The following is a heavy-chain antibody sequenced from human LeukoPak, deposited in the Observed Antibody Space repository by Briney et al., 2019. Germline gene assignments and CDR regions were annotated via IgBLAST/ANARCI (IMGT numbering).Heavy chain of an antibody. D-gene: IGHD6-6*01. Sequence: SQTLSLTCTVSGGPISSGSYYWSWIRQPAGKGLEWIGRIYTSGSTNYNPSLKSRVTISVDTSKNQFSLKLSSVTAADTAVYYCARRAPSPYSSSSFYYYYYMDVWGKGTTVTVSS. CDR2: IYTSGST. CDR1: GGPISSGSYY. CDR3: ARRAPSPYSSSSFYYYYYMDV. J-gene: IGHJ6*03. V-gene: IGHV4-61*02.